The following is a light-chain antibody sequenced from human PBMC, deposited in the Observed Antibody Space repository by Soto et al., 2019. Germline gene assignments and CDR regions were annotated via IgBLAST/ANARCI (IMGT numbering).Light chain of an antibody. V-gene: IGKV3-20*01. CDR1: QSVSSNF. CDR3: PQYESSPPT. J-gene: IGKJ1*01. CDR2: GAS. Sequence: EIVLTQSPGTLSLSPGERATLSCRASQSVSSNFLAWYQQKPGQSPSLLIYGASSRATGIPDRFSGSVSGTDFTLTVSRLEPEDFALYYCPQYESSPPTFGQGTKVDVK.